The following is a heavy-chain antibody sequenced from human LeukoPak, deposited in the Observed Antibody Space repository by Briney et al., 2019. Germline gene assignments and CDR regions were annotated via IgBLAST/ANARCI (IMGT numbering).Heavy chain of an antibody. CDR2: IIPIFGTA. J-gene: IGHJ6*03. D-gene: IGHD3-10*01. CDR1: GGTFSSYA. Sequence: GASVKVSCKASGGTFSSYAISWVRQAPGQGLEWMGGIIPIFGTANYAQKFQGRVTITTDESTSTAYMELSSLRSEDTAVYYCARGASSYNGDYYYYYMDVWGKGTTVTVSS. CDR3: ARGASSYNGDYYYYYMDV. V-gene: IGHV1-69*05.